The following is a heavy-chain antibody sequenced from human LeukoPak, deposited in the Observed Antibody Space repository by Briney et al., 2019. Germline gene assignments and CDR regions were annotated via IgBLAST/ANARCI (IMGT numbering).Heavy chain of an antibody. CDR2: INHSGST. CDR1: GGSFSGYY. V-gene: IGHV4-34*01. CDR3: ARERHYYGSGSQSPYYYFDY. Sequence: SETLSLTCAVYGGSFSGYYWSWNRQPPGKGLEWIGEINHSGSTNYNPSLKSRVTISVDTSKNQFSLKLSSVTAAGTAVYYCARERHYYGSGSQSPYYYFDYWGQGTLVTVSS. J-gene: IGHJ4*02. D-gene: IGHD3-10*01.